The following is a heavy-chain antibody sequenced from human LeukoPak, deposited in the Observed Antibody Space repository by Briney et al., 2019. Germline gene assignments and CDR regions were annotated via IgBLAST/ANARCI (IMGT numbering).Heavy chain of an antibody. CDR3: ARGKFRGGYSGYEHDY. Sequence: ASVKVSCKASGYTFTGYYMHWVRQAPGQGLEWMGWINPNSGGTNYAQKFQGRVTMTRDTSISTAYMELSRLRSDDTAVYYCARGKFRGGYSGYEHDYWGQGTLVTVSS. CDR2: INPNSGGT. CDR1: GYTFTGYY. J-gene: IGHJ4*02. V-gene: IGHV1-2*02. D-gene: IGHD5-12*01.